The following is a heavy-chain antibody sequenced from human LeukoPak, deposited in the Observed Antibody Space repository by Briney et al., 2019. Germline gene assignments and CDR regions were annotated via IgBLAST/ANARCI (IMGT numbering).Heavy chain of an antibody. CDR2: IIPILGIA. CDR3: ARDKRGFGGVIVGDY. J-gene: IGHJ4*02. CDR1: GGTISSYA. D-gene: IGHD3-16*02. V-gene: IGHV1-69*04. Sequence: GASVKVSCKASGGTISSYAISWVRQAPGQGLEWMGRIIPILGIANYAQKFQGRVTITADKSTSTAYMELSSLRSEDTAVYYCARDKRGFGGVIVGDYWGQGTLVTVSS.